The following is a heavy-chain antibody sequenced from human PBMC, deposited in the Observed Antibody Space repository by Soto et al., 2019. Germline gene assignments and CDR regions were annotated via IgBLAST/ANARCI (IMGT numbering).Heavy chain of an antibody. CDR3: ARRWGRSFDY. CDR1: GGSISSYY. V-gene: IGHV4-59*08. D-gene: IGHD2-15*01. Sequence: QVQLQELGPGLVKPSETLSLTCTVSGGSISSYYWSWIRQPPGKGLEWIGYIYYSGSTNYNPSLKSRVTISVDTSKNQFSLQLSSVTAADTAVYYGARRWGRSFDYWGQGTLVTVSS. J-gene: IGHJ4*02. CDR2: IYYSGST.